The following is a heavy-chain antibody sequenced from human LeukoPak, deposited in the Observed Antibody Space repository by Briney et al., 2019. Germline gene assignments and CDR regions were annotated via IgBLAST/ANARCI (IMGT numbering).Heavy chain of an antibody. CDR1: GHSISSGYY. CDR2: IYHSGST. CDR3: ARDVLAAAGN. D-gene: IGHD6-13*01. V-gene: IGHV4-38-2*02. J-gene: IGHJ4*02. Sequence: PSETLSLTCAVSGHSISSGYYWGWIRQPPGKGLEWIGSIYHSGSTYYNPSLKSRVTISVDTSKNQFSLKLSSVTAADTAVYYCARDVLAAAGNWGQGTLVTVSS.